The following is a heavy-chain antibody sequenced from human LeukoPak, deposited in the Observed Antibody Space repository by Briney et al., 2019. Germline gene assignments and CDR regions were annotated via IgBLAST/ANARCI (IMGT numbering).Heavy chain of an antibody. CDR2: IRSKAYGGTT. CDR1: GFTFGDYA. Sequence: GGSLRLSCTASGFTFGDYAMSWFRQAPGKGLEWVGFIRSKAYGGTTEYAASVKGRFTISRDDSKNTLYLQMNSLRAEDTAVYYCARTIQLWSNPWDYWGQGTLVTVSS. V-gene: IGHV3-49*03. D-gene: IGHD5-18*01. CDR3: ARTIQLWSNPWDY. J-gene: IGHJ4*02.